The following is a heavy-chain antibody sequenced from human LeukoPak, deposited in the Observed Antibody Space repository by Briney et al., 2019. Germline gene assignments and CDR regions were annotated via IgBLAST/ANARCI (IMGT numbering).Heavy chain of an antibody. CDR1: GYTFTTYY. V-gene: IGHV1-46*01. D-gene: IGHD3-16*01. Sequence: ASVKVSCKASGYTFTTYYMHWVRQAPGQGLEWMGIINPSDGSTSYAQKFQDRVTITADKSTSTAYIELSSLSSEDTAVYYCARDQGLIDPPPYGLDVWGQGTTVTVSS. CDR2: INPSDGST. J-gene: IGHJ6*02. CDR3: ARDQGLIDPPPYGLDV.